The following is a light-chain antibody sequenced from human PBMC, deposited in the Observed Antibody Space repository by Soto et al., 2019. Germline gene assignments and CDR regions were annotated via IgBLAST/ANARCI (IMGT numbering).Light chain of an antibody. V-gene: IGKV3-20*01. CDR3: QQYTASSGIFT. CDR2: GAS. CDR1: QRVNSNY. Sequence: VLTQSPGTLSLSPGERATLSCRASQRVNSNYFAWYQQKPGQAPRLLVFGASTRATGIADRFSGSGSGTDFILTISRVEPEDFAVYYCQQYTASSGIFTLGPETKVDIK. J-gene: IGKJ3*01.